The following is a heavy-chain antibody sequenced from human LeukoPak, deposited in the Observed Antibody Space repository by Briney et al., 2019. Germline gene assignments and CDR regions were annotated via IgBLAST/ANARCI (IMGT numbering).Heavy chain of an antibody. J-gene: IGHJ3*02. V-gene: IGHV1-18*01. CDR3: ARDFGRAARTTDAFDI. D-gene: IGHD6-6*01. Sequence: ASAKVSCKASGYTFTSYGISWVRQAPGQGLEWMGWISAYNGNTNYAQKLQGRVTMTTDTSTSTAYMELRSLRSDDTAVYYCARDFGRAARTTDAFDIWGQGTMVTVSS. CDR2: ISAYNGNT. CDR1: GYTFTSYG.